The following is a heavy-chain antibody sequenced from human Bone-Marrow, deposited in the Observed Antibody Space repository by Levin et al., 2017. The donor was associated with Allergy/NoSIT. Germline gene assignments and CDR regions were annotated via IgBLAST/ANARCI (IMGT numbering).Heavy chain of an antibody. V-gene: IGHV1-69*13. CDR3: ARGEGDIVATMASYYYGMDV. CDR1: GGTFSSYA. CDR2: IIPIFGTA. D-gene: IGHD5-12*01. Sequence: SVKVSCKASGGTFSSYAISWVRQAPGQGLEWMGGIIPIFGTANYAQKFQGRVTITADESTSTAYMELSSLRSEDTAVYYCARGEGDIVATMASYYYGMDVWGQGTTVTVSS. J-gene: IGHJ6*02.